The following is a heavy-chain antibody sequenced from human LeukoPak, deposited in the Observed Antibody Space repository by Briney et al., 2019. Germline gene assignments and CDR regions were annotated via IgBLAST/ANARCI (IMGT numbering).Heavy chain of an antibody. Sequence: ASVKVSCKASGYTFTSYYMHWVRQAPGQGLEWMGIINPSGGSTSYAQKFQGRVTMTRDMSTSTDYMELSSLRSEDTAVYYCARDIKDVSSSTLNFDYWGQGTLVTVSS. CDR2: INPSGGST. V-gene: IGHV1-46*01. D-gene: IGHD6-6*01. CDR1: GYTFTSYY. J-gene: IGHJ4*02. CDR3: ARDIKDVSSSTLNFDY.